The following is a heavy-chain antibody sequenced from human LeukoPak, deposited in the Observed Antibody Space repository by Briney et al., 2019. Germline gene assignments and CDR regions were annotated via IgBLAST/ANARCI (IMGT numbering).Heavy chain of an antibody. CDR2: INPTGDST. Sequence: ASVKVSCKASGYTFTSYDINWVRQATGQGLEWMGLINPTGDSTGYAQKFQGRVTMTRDMSTSTDYLELSSLRSEDTAIYYCARDNSVDDNAWWFDPWGQGTLVTVSS. D-gene: IGHD3-22*01. CDR3: ARDNSVDDNAWWFDP. V-gene: IGHV1-46*01. J-gene: IGHJ5*02. CDR1: GYTFTSYD.